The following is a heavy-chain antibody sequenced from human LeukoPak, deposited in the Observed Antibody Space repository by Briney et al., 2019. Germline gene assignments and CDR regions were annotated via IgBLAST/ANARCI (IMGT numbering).Heavy chain of an antibody. D-gene: IGHD3-22*01. CDR3: AEGDYYDSSGYYGYFQH. CDR1: GFTFSSYA. Sequence: GGSLRLSCAASGFTFSSYAMSWVRQAPGKGLEWVSAISGSGGSTYYADSVKCRFTISRDNSKNTLYLQMNSLRAEDTAVYYCAEGDYYDSSGYYGYFQHWGQGTLVAVSS. J-gene: IGHJ1*01. V-gene: IGHV3-23*01. CDR2: ISGSGGST.